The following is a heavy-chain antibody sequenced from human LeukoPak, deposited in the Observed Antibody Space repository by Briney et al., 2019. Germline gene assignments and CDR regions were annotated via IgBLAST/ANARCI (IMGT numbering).Heavy chain of an antibody. CDR3: AKTMGSSWYGFDY. V-gene: IGHV3-23*01. D-gene: IGHD6-13*01. CDR2: INDSGGST. Sequence: GGSLRLSCAASGFTFSSYAMSWVRQAPGKGLEWVSGINDSGGSTYYADSVKGRFTISRDNSKNTVYLQMNSLRAEDTAVYYCAKTMGSSWYGFDYWDQGTLVTVSS. CDR1: GFTFSSYA. J-gene: IGHJ4*02.